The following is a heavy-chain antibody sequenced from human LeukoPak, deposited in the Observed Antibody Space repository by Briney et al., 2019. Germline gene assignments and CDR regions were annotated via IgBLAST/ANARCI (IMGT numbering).Heavy chain of an antibody. J-gene: IGHJ3*02. Sequence: GESLKISCKASGYSFTDYWIGWVRQMPGKGLEWMGSIYPGDSDSRYSPSFQGRVTISVDKSISTAYLQWSSLKASDTAMYYCARDSSGYGAFDIWGQGTVVTVSS. D-gene: IGHD3-22*01. V-gene: IGHV5-51*01. CDR2: IYPGDSDS. CDR1: GYSFTDYW. CDR3: ARDSSGYGAFDI.